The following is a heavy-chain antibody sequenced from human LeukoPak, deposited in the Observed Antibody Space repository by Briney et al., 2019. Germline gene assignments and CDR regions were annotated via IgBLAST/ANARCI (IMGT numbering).Heavy chain of an antibody. J-gene: IGHJ4*02. D-gene: IGHD2-8*01. V-gene: IGHV1-2*02. CDR3: ARDQGNGGTYYDH. CDR2: INPNSGGT. Sequence: ASVKVSCKTSGYTFSDYYMHWVRQAPGQGLEWMGWINPNSGGTNYAQNFQDRVTMTRDTSISTAYMELSRLRSDDTAVYYCARDQGNGGTYYDHWGQGTLVTVSS. CDR1: GYTFSDYY.